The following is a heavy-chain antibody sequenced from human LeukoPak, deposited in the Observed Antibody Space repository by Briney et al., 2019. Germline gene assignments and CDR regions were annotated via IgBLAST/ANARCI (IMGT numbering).Heavy chain of an antibody. Sequence: GGSLRLSCAAPGFKFDDFGMGWVRQAPGKGLEWVSGLNWKGDNTGYADSVKGRFTISRDNDKNSLYLQMNSLRAEDTALYYCAGSGGDYNFHYYDTDVSGKGTTVTVSS. D-gene: IGHD4-17*01. CDR1: GFKFDDFG. J-gene: IGHJ6*03. CDR3: AGSGGDYNFHYYDTDV. CDR2: LNWKGDNT. V-gene: IGHV3-20*04.